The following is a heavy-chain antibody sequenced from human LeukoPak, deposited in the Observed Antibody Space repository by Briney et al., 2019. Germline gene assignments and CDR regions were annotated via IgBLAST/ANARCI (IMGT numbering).Heavy chain of an antibody. D-gene: IGHD6-19*01. CDR2: INPNSGGT. V-gene: IGHV1-2*04. J-gene: IGHJ6*02. Sequence: ASVKVSCKASGYTFTGYYLHWVRQAPGQGLEWMRWINPNSGGTNYAQKFQGWVTMTRDTSISTAYMELSRLRSDDTAVYYCARDRIAVAGSIRIYGMDVWGQGTTVTVSS. CDR1: GYTFTGYY. CDR3: ARDRIAVAGSIRIYGMDV.